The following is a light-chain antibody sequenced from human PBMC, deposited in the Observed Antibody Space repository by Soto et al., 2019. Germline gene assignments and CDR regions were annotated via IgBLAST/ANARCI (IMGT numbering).Light chain of an antibody. CDR3: SSYAGGNTLI. CDR2: EVA. J-gene: IGLJ2*01. CDR1: SSNIGNHE. Sequence: QSVLSQPPSTSGTPGQSVTISCSGSSSNIGNHEVYWYQQLPGTAPKLIIYEVAERPSGVPDRFSGSKSGSTASLTVSGLQAEDEADYYCSSYAGGNTLIFGGGTKLTVL. V-gene: IGLV1-47*01.